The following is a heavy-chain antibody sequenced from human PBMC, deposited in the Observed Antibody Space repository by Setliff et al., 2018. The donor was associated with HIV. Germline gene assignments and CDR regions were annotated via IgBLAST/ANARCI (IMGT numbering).Heavy chain of an antibody. Sequence: PGESLKISCKGSGYSFTSYWIGWVRQMPGKGLEWMGIIYPGDSDTRYSPSFQGQVTISADKSISTAYLQWSSLKASDTAMYYCARHRAVDTSGYKLYYGDAFDIWGQGTMVTVS. J-gene: IGHJ3*02. CDR3: ARHRAVDTSGYKLYYGDAFDI. CDR2: IYPGDSDT. V-gene: IGHV5-51*01. CDR1: GYSFTSYW. D-gene: IGHD3-22*01.